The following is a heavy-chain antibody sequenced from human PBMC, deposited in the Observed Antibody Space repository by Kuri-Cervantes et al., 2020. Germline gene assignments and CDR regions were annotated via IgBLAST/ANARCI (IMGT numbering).Heavy chain of an antibody. Sequence: GESLKISCEASGLTFSSYAMDWVRQAPGKGLEWVAVISNDGSNKYYADSVKGRFTISRDNSKNTLYLQMNSLRAEDTAVYYCARQLGSDNPAEYFQHWGQGTLVTVSS. V-gene: IGHV3-30*03. CDR3: ARQLGSDNPAEYFQH. D-gene: IGHD3-10*01. CDR1: GLTFSSYA. CDR2: ISNDGSNK. J-gene: IGHJ1*01.